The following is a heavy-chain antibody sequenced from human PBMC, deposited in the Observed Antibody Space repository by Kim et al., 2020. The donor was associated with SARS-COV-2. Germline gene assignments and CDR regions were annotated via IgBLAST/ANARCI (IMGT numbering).Heavy chain of an antibody. Sequence: GGSLRLSCAASGFTFSSYSMNWVRQAPGKGLEWVSSISSSSSYIYYADSVKGRFTISRDNAKNSLYLQMNSLRAEDTAEYYCASGSLGELSWPGYYYYGMDVWGQGTTVTVSS. CDR1: GFTFSSYS. CDR2: ISSSSSYI. J-gene: IGHJ6*02. V-gene: IGHV3-21*01. D-gene: IGHD3-16*02. CDR3: ASGSLGELSWPGYYYYGMDV.